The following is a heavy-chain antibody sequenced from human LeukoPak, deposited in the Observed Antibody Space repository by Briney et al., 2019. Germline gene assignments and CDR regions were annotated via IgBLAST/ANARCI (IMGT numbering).Heavy chain of an antibody. CDR2: ILPIFATA. CDR3: ASPQVGTTGTTIYYYYGMDV. J-gene: IGHJ6*02. V-gene: IGHV1-69*01. Sequence: SVKLSCKASGRTFSSYAISWVRQPPGHGLEWMGGILPIFATANYAQKFQGRVRITADESTSTAYMELSSLRSEDTAVYYCASPQVGTTGTTIYYYYGMDVWGQGTTVTVSS. D-gene: IGHD1-1*01. CDR1: GRTFSSYA.